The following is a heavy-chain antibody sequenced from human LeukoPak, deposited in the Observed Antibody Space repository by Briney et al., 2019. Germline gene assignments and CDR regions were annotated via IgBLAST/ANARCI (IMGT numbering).Heavy chain of an antibody. CDR1: GFIXTSYE. J-gene: IGHJ4*02. CDR2: VSTYNGNT. V-gene: IGHV1-18*01. D-gene: IGHD2-15*01. CDR3: ARSSGVVAATLDY. Sequence: GASVKVSCKASGFIXTSYEISWVRQAPGQGLEWMEWVSTYNGNTNYAQKLQGRVTMTTDTSTSIAYMELRSLSSDDTAVYYCARSSGVVAATLDYWGQGTLVTVSS.